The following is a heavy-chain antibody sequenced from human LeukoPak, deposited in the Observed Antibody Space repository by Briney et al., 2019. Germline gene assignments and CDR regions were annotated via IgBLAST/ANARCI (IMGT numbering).Heavy chain of an antibody. D-gene: IGHD3-10*01. J-gene: IGHJ4*02. CDR1: GGTLSRYA. CDR2: IIPIFGTT. V-gene: IGHV1-69*13. CDR3: ARIVGIASRGYFDY. Sequence: SVKVSCKVSGGTLSRYAISWVRQAPGQGPEWMGGIIPIFGTTNYAQKFQGRVTITADESTSTAYMELSSLRSEDTAVYYCARIVGIASRGYFDYWGQGTLVTVSS.